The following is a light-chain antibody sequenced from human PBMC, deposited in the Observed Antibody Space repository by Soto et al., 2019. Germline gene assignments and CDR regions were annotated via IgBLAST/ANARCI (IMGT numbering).Light chain of an antibody. Sequence: ETVMTQSPGTLSVSPGERATLSCRASQSVTSKLAWYQQKPGQAPRLLIYGASTRATGIPARFSGSGSGTEFTLTISSLQSEDFAVYYCQHYNNWPFTFGQGTKLEIK. CDR3: QHYNNWPFT. CDR1: QSVTSK. J-gene: IGKJ2*01. V-gene: IGKV3-15*01. CDR2: GAS.